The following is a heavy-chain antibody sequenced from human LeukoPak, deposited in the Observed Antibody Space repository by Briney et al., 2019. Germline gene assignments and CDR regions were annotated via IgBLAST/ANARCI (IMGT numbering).Heavy chain of an antibody. J-gene: IGHJ6*02. D-gene: IGHD5-18*01. CDR2: ISYSGSNK. V-gene: IGHV3-30*03. Sequence: PGGSLRLSCVASGFSFSSYGMHWVRQAPGRGLEWVAVISYSGSNKYYADSVKGRFTISRDNSKNTLSLQVNSLRAEDTAVYYCARVTYTYGPHTFYYYYGMDVWGQGTTVTVSS. CDR3: ARVTYTYGPHTFYYYYGMDV. CDR1: GFSFSSYG.